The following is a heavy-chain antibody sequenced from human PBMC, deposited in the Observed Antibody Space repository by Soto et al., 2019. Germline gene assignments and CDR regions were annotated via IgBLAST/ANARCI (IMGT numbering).Heavy chain of an antibody. Sequence: PGGSLRLSCAASGFSFSDAWMNWVRQAPGKGLEWVGRIKGKTEGGTTEYAAPVTGRFTISRDDSKNTLYLQMNSLKTEDTAVYYCTIGHRGYDTYGMDVWGQGATVTV. CDR2: IKGKTEGGTT. J-gene: IGHJ6*02. CDR3: TIGHRGYDTYGMDV. CDR1: GFSFSDAW. V-gene: IGHV3-15*07. D-gene: IGHD5-12*01.